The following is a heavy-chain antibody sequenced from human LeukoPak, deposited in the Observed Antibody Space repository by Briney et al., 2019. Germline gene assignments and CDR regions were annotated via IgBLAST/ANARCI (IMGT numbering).Heavy chain of an antibody. Sequence: GGSLRLSCAASGFTFSTYWMNWVRQAPGKGLEWVSVIYSGGSTYYADSVKGRFTISRDNSKNTLYLQMNSLRAEDTAVYYCAKCHTSWFGEIAHWGQGTLVTVSS. CDR2: IYSGGST. V-gene: IGHV3-53*01. J-gene: IGHJ5*02. D-gene: IGHD3-10*01. CDR1: GFTFSTYW. CDR3: AKCHTSWFGEIAH.